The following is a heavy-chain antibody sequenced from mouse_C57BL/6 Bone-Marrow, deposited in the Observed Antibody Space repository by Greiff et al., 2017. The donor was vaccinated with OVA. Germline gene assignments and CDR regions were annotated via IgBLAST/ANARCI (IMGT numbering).Heavy chain of an antibody. D-gene: IGHD4-1*01. J-gene: IGHJ4*01. CDR3: ARELGRVFYAMDY. Sequence: EVKLQESGPGLVKPSQSLSLTCSVTGYSITSGYYWNWIRQFPGNKLEWMGYISYDGSNNYNPSLQNRISITRDTSKNQFFLKLNAVTTEDTATYYCARELGRVFYAMDYWGQGTSVTVSS. V-gene: IGHV3-6*01. CDR2: ISYDGSN. CDR1: GYSITSGYY.